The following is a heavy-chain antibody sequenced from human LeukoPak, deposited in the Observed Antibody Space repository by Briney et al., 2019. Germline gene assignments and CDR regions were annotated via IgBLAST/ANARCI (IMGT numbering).Heavy chain of an antibody. J-gene: IGHJ4*02. Sequence: GGSLRLSCAASGFTFSGSAMHWVRQAPGKGLEWVGFIRSKAYGGTTEYAASVKGRFTISRDDSRSIAYLQMNSLKTEDTAVYYCTRGDYYDSSGYYLLFDYWGQGTLVTVSS. D-gene: IGHD3-22*01. V-gene: IGHV3-49*04. CDR3: TRGDYYDSSGYYLLFDY. CDR2: IRSKAYGGTT. CDR1: GFTFSGSA.